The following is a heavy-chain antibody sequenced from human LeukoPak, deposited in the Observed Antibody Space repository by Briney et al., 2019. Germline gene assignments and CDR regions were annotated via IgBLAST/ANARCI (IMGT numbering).Heavy chain of an antibody. V-gene: IGHV3-13*01. CDR3: ARAVAGTHWFDP. Sequence: GRSLRLSCAASGFTLSRYDMHWVRQATGKGLEWVSGIDIPGNTYYPDSVRGRFTMSRESAKNSLYLQMNSLRAGDTAVYYCARAVAGTHWFDPWGQGTLVTVSS. J-gene: IGHJ5*02. CDR2: IDIPGNT. D-gene: IGHD6-19*01. CDR1: GFTLSRYD.